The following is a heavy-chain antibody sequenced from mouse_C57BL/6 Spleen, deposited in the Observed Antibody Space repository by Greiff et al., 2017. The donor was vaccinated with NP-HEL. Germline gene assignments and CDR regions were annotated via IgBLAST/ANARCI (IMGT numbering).Heavy chain of an antibody. CDR2: IDPETGGT. CDR1: GYTFTDYE. D-gene: IGHD1-1*01. J-gene: IGHJ2*01. Sequence: QVQLQQSGAELVRPGASVTLSCKASGYTFTDYEMHWVKQTPVHGLEWIGAIDPETGGTAYNQKFKGKAILTADKSSSTAYMELRSLTSEDSAVYYCTRSDFTTVVGFDYWGQGTTLTVSS. V-gene: IGHV1-15*01. CDR3: TRSDFTTVVGFDY.